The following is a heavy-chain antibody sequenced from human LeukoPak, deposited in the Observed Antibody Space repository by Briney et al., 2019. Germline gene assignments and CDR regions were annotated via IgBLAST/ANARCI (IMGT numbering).Heavy chain of an antibody. CDR3: AKKGGSLYFDY. V-gene: IGHV3-23*01. CDR1: GFTFSSYA. J-gene: IGHJ4*02. Sequence: GGSLRLSCAASGFTFSSYAMSWVRQAPGRGLEWVSAISGSGGSTYYADSVKGRFTISRDNSKNTLYLQTNSLRAEDTAVYYCAKKGGSLYFDYWGQGTLVTVSS. D-gene: IGHD2-15*01. CDR2: ISGSGGST.